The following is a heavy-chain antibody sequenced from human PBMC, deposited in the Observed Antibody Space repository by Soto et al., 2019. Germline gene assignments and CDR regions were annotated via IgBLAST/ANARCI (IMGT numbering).Heavy chain of an antibody. V-gene: IGHV3-21*01. J-gene: IGHJ5*02. Sequence: PGGSLRLSCAASGFTFSSYSMNWVRQAPWKGLEWVSSISSSSSYIYYADSVKGRFTISRDNAKNSLYLQMNSLRAEDTAVYYCARDSLHDYGGNLNWFDPWGQGTLVTVSS. D-gene: IGHD4-17*01. CDR2: ISSSSSYI. CDR1: GFTFSSYS. CDR3: ARDSLHDYGGNLNWFDP.